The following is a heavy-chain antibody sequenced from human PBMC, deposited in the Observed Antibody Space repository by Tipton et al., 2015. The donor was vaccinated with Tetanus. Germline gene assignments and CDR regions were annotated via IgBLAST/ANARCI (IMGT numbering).Heavy chain of an antibody. CDR1: GLSFGRYG. CDR3: ARDDFIRDSADT. D-gene: IGHD2-21*01. Sequence: QLVQSGGGVVQPGRSLRLSCVASGLSFGRYGMHWVRQAPGKGLEWVALISYDGSNDYYADSVKGRFTISRDNSRNTLALQMTSLRVDDTGVYFCARDDFIRDSADTWGQGTLVVVSS. J-gene: IGHJ5*02. V-gene: IGHV3-30*03. CDR2: ISYDGSND.